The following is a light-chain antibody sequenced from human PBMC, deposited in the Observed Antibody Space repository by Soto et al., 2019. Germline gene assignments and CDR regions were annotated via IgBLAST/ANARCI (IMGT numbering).Light chain of an antibody. CDR3: GSYTNNNIPVI. CDR1: SSDVGRYDY. V-gene: IGLV2-14*01. CDR2: GVS. J-gene: IGLJ2*01. Sequence: QSALTQPASVSGSPGQSITISCTGTSSDVGRYDYVSWYQQHPGKAPKVLIYGVSNRPSGVSDRFSGSKSGNTASLTISGLQAEDEADYYCGSYTNNNIPVIFGGGTKVTVL.